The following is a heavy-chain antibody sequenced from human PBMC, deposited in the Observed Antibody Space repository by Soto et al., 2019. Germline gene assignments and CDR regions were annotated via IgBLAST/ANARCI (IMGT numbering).Heavy chain of an antibody. D-gene: IGHD5-12*01. J-gene: IGHJ4*02. Sequence: GESLKISCQGSGYTFSNYWIAWVRQKPGKGLEWMGIIYPGDSDTRYSPSFQGQVTRSADKSVSTAYRQWSSLKASDTAIYYCARLQYSGYTSAYFDFWGQGTPVTVSS. CDR1: GYTFSNYW. CDR3: ARLQYSGYTSAYFDF. V-gene: IGHV5-51*01. CDR2: IYPGDSDT.